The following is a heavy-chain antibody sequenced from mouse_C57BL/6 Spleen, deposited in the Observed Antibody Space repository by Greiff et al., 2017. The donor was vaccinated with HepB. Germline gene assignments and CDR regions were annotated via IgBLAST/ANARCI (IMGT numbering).Heavy chain of an antibody. CDR2: INPGSGGT. CDR1: GYAFTNYL. J-gene: IGHJ4*01. D-gene: IGHD2-2*01. CDR3: AVGGLRVTTYAMDY. Sequence: QVQLQQSGAELVRPGTSVKVSCKASGYAFTNYLIEWVKQRPGQGLEWIGVINPGSGGTNYNEKFKGKATLTADKSSSTAYMQLSSLTSEDSAVYFCAVGGLRVTTYAMDYWGQGTSVTVSS. V-gene: IGHV1-54*01.